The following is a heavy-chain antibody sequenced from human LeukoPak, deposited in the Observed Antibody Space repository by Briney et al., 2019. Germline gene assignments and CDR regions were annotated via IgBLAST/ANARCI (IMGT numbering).Heavy chain of an antibody. V-gene: IGHV3-21*01. CDR1: GFTFSTYS. D-gene: IGHD1-14*01. CDR2: FSPSTGYI. CDR3: ARKGPESLGY. Sequence: PGGSLRLSCAASGFTFSTYSMSWVRQAPGKGLEWVSSFSPSTGYIYYADSVNGRFTISRDNAKNSLYLQMNSLRAEDTAVYYCARKGPESLGYWGQGTLVTVSS. J-gene: IGHJ4*02.